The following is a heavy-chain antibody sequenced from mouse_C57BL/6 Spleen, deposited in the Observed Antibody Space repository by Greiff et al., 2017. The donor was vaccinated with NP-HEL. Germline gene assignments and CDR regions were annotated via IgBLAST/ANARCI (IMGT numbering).Heavy chain of an antibody. CDR2: IYPGSGST. D-gene: IGHD1-1*01. J-gene: IGHJ2*01. V-gene: IGHV1-55*01. Sequence: QVQLQQPGAELVKPGASVKMSCKASGYTFTSYWITWVKQRPGQGLEWIGDIYPGSGSTTYNEKFKSKATLTVDTSSSTAYMQLSSLTSEDSAVYYCARGVATVVDPYFDYWGQGTTLTVSS. CDR1: GYTFTSYW. CDR3: ARGVATVVDPYFDY.